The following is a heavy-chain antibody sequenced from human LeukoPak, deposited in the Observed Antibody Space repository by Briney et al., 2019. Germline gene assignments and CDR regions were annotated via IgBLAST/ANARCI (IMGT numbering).Heavy chain of an antibody. J-gene: IGHJ4*02. Sequence: GGSLRLSCVASGFTFSRFEMNWVRQAPGKGLEWVSYISGSGSSIYYADSVKGRFTISRDKAKNSLYLQMNSLRGEDTAVYYCARDMGYCSSSNCYTYYLDYWGQGTLVTVSS. D-gene: IGHD2-2*01. V-gene: IGHV3-48*03. CDR3: ARDMGYCSSSNCYTYYLDY. CDR2: ISGSGSSI. CDR1: GFTFSRFE.